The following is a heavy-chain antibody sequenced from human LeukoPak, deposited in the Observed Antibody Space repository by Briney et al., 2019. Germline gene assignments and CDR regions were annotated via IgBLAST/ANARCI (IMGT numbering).Heavy chain of an antibody. CDR1: GGSINSYY. Sequence: PSETLSLTCTVSGGSINSYYWSWIRQPPGKGLDWIGYVYYSGSTNYNPSLKSRVTISVDTSKNQFSLKLNSVTAADTAVYYCARLTSGSTIDYWGQGTLVTVSS. CDR2: VYYSGST. CDR3: ARLTSGSTIDY. J-gene: IGHJ4*02. D-gene: IGHD6-19*01. V-gene: IGHV4-59*13.